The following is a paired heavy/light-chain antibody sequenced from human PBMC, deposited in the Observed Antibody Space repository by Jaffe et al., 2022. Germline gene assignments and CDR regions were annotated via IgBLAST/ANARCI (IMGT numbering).Light chain of an antibody. Sequence: EIVLTQSPGTLSLSPGERATLSCRASQSVTSSYLAWYQQKPGQAPRLLIYGASSRATGIPDRFSGSGSGTDFTLTISRLEPEDFAVYYCQQYGSSPPLTFGPGTKVDIK. V-gene: IGKV3-20*01. CDR2: GAS. J-gene: IGKJ3*01. CDR1: QSVTSSY. CDR3: QQYGSSPPLT.
Heavy chain of an antibody. J-gene: IGHJ6*03. Sequence: QVQLVESGGGVVQPGGSLRLSCAASGFTFRSYGMHWVRQAPGKGLEWVAFIHYDATKKYYVDSVKGRFTISRDNSKSTLYLQMSSLGAEDTAVYYCAKDHSDSYYYFYYYMDIWGKGTTVTVSS. V-gene: IGHV3-30*02. CDR2: IHYDATKK. CDR3: AKDHSDSYYYFYYYMDI. CDR1: GFTFRSYG. D-gene: IGHD2-21*02.